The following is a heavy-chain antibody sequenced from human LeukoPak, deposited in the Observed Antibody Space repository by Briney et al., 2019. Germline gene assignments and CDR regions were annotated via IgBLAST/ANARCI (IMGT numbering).Heavy chain of an antibody. CDR3: ARGGAAAPFDY. J-gene: IGHJ4*02. D-gene: IGHD6-13*01. CDR2: IIPILGIA. V-gene: IGHV1-69*04. Sequence: MGRIIPILGIANYAQKFQGRVTITADKSTSTAYMELSSLRSEDTAVYYCARGGAAAPFDYWGQGTLVTVSS.